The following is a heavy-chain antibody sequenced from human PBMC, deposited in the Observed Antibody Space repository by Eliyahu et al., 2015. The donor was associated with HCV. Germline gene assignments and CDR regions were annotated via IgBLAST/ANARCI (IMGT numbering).Heavy chain of an antibody. V-gene: IGHV3-23*01. CDR2: IXGSGGST. J-gene: IGHJ1*01. Sequence: EVQLLESGGGLVQPGGSLRLSCAASGFTFSSXAMSWVRQAPGKGLXWXSAIXGSGGSTYYADSVKGRFTISRDNSKNTLYLQMNSLRAEDTAVYYCAKASDYYDSSGYLAEYFQHWGQGTLVTVSS. CDR1: GFTFSSXA. CDR3: AKASDYYDSSGYLAEYFQH. D-gene: IGHD3-22*01.